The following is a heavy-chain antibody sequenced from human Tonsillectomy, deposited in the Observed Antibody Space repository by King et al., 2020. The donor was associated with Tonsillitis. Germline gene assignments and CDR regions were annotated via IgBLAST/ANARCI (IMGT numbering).Heavy chain of an antibody. Sequence: QLQESGPGLVKPSETLSLTRTVSGGSISSSSHYWGWVRQPPGKGLEWIGSIYHSGSTYYNPSLKSRVTISVDTSKNQFSLKVSSVTAADTAVYYCARHEPGANGFDPWGQGTLVTVSS. J-gene: IGHJ5*02. CDR3: ARHEPGANGFDP. V-gene: IGHV4-39*01. CDR1: GGSISSSSHY. CDR2: IYHSGST.